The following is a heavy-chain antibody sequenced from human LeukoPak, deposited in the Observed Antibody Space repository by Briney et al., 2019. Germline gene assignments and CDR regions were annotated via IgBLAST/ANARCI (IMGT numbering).Heavy chain of an antibody. J-gene: IGHJ6*03. CDR2: INGNGGST. V-gene: IGHV3-23*01. CDR3: ARDPYNGNYGDSYYYYMDV. CDR1: GFTFSNYA. Sequence: GESLRLSCAASGFTFSNYAMSWVRQAPGKGLEWVSGINGNGGSTYNADSVKGRFTIYRDNSKKTLYLQMNSLRAEDTAIYYCARDPYNGNYGDSYYYYMDVWGKGTTVTISS. D-gene: IGHD1-26*01.